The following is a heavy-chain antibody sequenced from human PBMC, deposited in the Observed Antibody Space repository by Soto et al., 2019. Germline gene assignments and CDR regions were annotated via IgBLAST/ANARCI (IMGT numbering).Heavy chain of an antibody. CDR3: ARSPYSSKMNWFDP. Sequence: SETLSLTXAVYGGSFSGYYWSWIRQPPGKGLEWIGEINHSGSTNYNPSLKSRVTISVDTSKNQFSLKLSSVTAADTAVYYCARSPYSSKMNWFDPWGQGTLVTVSS. CDR1: GGSFSGYY. D-gene: IGHD6-13*01. CDR2: INHSGST. V-gene: IGHV4-34*01. J-gene: IGHJ5*02.